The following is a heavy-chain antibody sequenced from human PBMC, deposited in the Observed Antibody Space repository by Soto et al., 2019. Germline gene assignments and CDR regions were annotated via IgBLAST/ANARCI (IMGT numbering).Heavy chain of an antibody. Sequence: QVQLVESGGGVVQPGRSLRLSCAASGFTFSSYGMHWVRQAPGKGLEWVAVIWYDGSNKYYADSVKGRFTISRDNSKNTLYLQMNSLRAEDTAVYYCARDEKYYYDSSGYEPFGYWGQGTLVTVSS. D-gene: IGHD3-22*01. CDR1: GFTFSSYG. V-gene: IGHV3-33*01. J-gene: IGHJ4*02. CDR2: IWYDGSNK. CDR3: ARDEKYYYDSSGYEPFGY.